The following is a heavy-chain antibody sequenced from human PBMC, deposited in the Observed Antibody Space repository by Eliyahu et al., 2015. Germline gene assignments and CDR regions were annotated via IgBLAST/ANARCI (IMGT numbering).Heavy chain of an antibody. Sequence: QVQLVQSGAXVKKPGASVKVSCXVSGYXLXELSMHXVRQAPGKGLGWMGGFDPEDGETIYAQKFQGRVTMTEDTSTDTAYMELSSLRSEDTAVYYCATAPAVGATXPFDYWGQGTLVTVSS. CDR2: FDPEDGET. D-gene: IGHD1-26*01. V-gene: IGHV1-24*01. CDR3: ATAPAVGATXPFDY. J-gene: IGHJ4*02. CDR1: GYXLXELS.